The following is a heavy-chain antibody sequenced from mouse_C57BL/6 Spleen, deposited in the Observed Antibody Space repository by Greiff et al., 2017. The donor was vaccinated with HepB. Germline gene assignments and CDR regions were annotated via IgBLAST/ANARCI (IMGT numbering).Heavy chain of an antibody. V-gene: IGHV10-1*01. CDR1: GFSFNTYA. CDR2: IRSKSNNYAT. CDR3: GRHSAYYYGSSYYAMDY. Sequence: EVQGVESGGGLVQPKGSLKLSCAASGFSFNTYAMNWVHQAPGKGLEWVARIRSKSNNYATYYADSVKDRFTISRDDSESMLYLQMNNLKTEDTAMYYCGRHSAYYYGSSYYAMDYWGQGTSVTVSS. D-gene: IGHD1-1*01. J-gene: IGHJ4*01.